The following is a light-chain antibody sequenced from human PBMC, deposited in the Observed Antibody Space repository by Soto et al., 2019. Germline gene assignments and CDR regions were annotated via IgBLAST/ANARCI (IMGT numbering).Light chain of an antibody. CDR3: QTWDTDPL. CDR1: NGHSTFA. J-gene: IGLJ2*01. Sequence: QSALTQPPSASASLGASVKLTCTLSNGHSTFAIAWHQQQPEKGPRFLMKFNDDGTHKKGDGIPDRFSGSSSGAERYLTISNLQSDDEADYYCQTWDTDPLFGGGTKLTVL. V-gene: IGLV4-69*01. CDR2: FNDDGTH.